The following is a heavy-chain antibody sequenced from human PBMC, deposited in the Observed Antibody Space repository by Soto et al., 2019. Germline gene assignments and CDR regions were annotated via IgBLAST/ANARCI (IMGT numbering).Heavy chain of an antibody. CDR1: GGSISSYY. CDR3: ARLGLDAFDI. J-gene: IGHJ3*02. V-gene: IGHV4-59*01. D-gene: IGHD6-13*01. Sequence: SETLSLTCTVSGGSISSYYWSWIRQPPGKGLEWIGYIYYSGSTNYNPSLKSRVTISVDTSKNQFSLKLSSVTAADTAVYYCARLGLDAFDIWGQGTMVTVSS. CDR2: IYYSGST.